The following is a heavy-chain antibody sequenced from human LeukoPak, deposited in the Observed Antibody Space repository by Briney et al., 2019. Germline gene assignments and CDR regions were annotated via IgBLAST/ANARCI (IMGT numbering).Heavy chain of an antibody. Sequence: GGPLRLSCAASGFTFSSNWMHWVRQAPGKGLEWVANIKEDGSEKYYVDSVKGRFTISRDNAKNSLFLQMNSLRAEDTAVYYCAKNGYYDSSGYPYYFDYWGQGTLVTVSS. CDR1: GFTFSSNW. J-gene: IGHJ4*02. CDR2: IKEDGSEK. V-gene: IGHV3-7*03. D-gene: IGHD3-22*01. CDR3: AKNGYYDSSGYPYYFDY.